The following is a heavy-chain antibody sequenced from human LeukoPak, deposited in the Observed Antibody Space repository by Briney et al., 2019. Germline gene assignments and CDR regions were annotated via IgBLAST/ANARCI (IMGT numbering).Heavy chain of an antibody. V-gene: IGHV3-23*01. Sequence: GGSLRLSCAASGFTFSSYAMTRVRQPPGKGLEGVSSITGSTGSTYYADSVKGRFTISRDNSKNTLYLQMNSLRAEDTAVYYCAKRYSGSSGLYNFDYWGQGTLVTVSS. CDR2: ITGSTGST. CDR1: GFTFSSYA. CDR3: AKRYSGSSGLYNFDY. D-gene: IGHD1-26*01. J-gene: IGHJ4*02.